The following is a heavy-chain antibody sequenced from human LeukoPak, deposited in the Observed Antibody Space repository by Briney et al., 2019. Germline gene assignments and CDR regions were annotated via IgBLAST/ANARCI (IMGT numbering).Heavy chain of an antibody. CDR1: GYSFTSYW. CDR2: IDPSDSYT. V-gene: IGHV5-10-1*01. D-gene: IGHD2-2*02. Sequence: GESLRISCKGSGYSFTSYWISWGRQMPGKGLEWMGRIDPSDSYTNYSPSFQGHVTISADKSISTAYLQWSSLKASDTAMYYCARRPFCSSTSCYTSWFVPWGQGTLVTVSS. J-gene: IGHJ5*02. CDR3: ARRPFCSSTSCYTSWFVP.